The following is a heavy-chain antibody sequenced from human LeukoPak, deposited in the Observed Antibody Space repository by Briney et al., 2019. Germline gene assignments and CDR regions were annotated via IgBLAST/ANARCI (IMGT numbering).Heavy chain of an antibody. CDR1: GFTFDDYG. CDR2: INWNGGNT. J-gene: IGHJ4*02. D-gene: IGHD1-26*01. CDR3: ARRTLSVGASITFYFDY. V-gene: IGHV3-20*04. Sequence: GGSLRLSCAASGFTFDDYGMSWVRQAPGKGLEWVSGINWNGGNTGYADSVKGRFTISRDNAKNSLYLQMNSLRAEDTALYYCARRTLSVGASITFYFDYWGQGTLVTVSS.